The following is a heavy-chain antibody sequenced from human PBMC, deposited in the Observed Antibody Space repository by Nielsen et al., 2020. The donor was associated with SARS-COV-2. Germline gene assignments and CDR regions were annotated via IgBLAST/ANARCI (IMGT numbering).Heavy chain of an antibody. V-gene: IGHV1-3*01. J-gene: IGHJ4*02. Sequence: WVRQAPGQRLEWMGWINAGNGNTKYSQKFQGRVTITRDTSASTAYMELSSLRSEDTAVYYCARDRVWHYWGQGTLVTVSS. CDR2: INAGNGNT. CDR3: ARDRVWHY.